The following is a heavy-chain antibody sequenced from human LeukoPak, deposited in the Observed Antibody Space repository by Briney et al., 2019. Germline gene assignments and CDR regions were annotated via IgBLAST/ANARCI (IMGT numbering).Heavy chain of an antibody. Sequence: SETLSLTCAVYGGSFSGYYWSWIRQPPGKGLEWIGEINHSGSTNYNPSRKSRVTISVDTSKNQFSLKLNSVTAADTALYYCARGGYYGSGNDFRFDPWGQGTLVTVSS. CDR1: GGSFSGYY. D-gene: IGHD3-10*01. J-gene: IGHJ5*02. CDR3: ARGGYYGSGNDFRFDP. CDR2: INHSGST. V-gene: IGHV4-34*01.